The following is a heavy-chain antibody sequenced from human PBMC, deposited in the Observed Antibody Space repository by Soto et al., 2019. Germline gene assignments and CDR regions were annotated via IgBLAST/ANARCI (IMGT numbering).Heavy chain of an antibody. CDR1: GFTVSSYY. CDR2: IYSGGDT. V-gene: IGHV3-53*01. Sequence: GGSLRLSCAGSGFTVSSYYMTWVRQAPGKGLEWVSVIYSGGDTYYADSVKGRFTISRDNSKNTLYLQMNSLTAEDTAVYYCGRRFYGLDFWGQGTTVTVS. J-gene: IGHJ6*02. CDR3: GRRFYGLDF.